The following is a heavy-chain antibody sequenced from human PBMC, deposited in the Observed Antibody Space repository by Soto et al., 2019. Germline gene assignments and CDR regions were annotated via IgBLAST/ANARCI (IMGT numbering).Heavy chain of an antibody. Sequence: PSETLSLTCTVSGGSISTSTYYWGWVRQPPGKGLEWIGTISYSGSTYYNPSLKSRVTISVDASKNQFSLKLTSVTAADTAVYYCARHVRTKKMGGNWYDPWGQGTLVTVSS. CDR2: ISYSGST. CDR3: ARHVRTKKMGGNWYDP. D-gene: IGHD1-26*01. CDR1: GGSISTSTYY. V-gene: IGHV4-39*01. J-gene: IGHJ5*02.